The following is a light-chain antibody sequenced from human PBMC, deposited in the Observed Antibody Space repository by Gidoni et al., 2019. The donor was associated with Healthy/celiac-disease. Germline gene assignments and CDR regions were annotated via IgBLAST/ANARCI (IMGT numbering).Light chain of an antibody. Sequence: DIQLTQYPSFLSASVGDRVTITCRASQGISSYLAWYQQKPGNAPKLLIYAASTLQSGVPSRFRGSGSRTEFTLTIRSLQPEDFATYYLQQLNSYPLLTFGGGTKVEIK. J-gene: IGKJ4*01. CDR1: QGISSY. V-gene: IGKV1-9*01. CDR3: QQLNSYPLLT. CDR2: AAS.